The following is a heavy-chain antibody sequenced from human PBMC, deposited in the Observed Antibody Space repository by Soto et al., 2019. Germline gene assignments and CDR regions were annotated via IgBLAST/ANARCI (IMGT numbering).Heavy chain of an antibody. CDR2: ISGYNGDI. V-gene: IGHV1-18*04. D-gene: IGHD1-26*01. Sequence: QVHLVQSGGEVKKPGASVKVSCKASGYTFNRHGITWVRQAPGQGLERMGWISGYNGDINYEQKCQGRVTLSSDTLTSTVYLELKSLRFDDTAVYYCARVRIVGAREIDFWGQGTLVTVSS. J-gene: IGHJ4*02. CDR3: ARVRIVGAREIDF. CDR1: GYTFNRHG.